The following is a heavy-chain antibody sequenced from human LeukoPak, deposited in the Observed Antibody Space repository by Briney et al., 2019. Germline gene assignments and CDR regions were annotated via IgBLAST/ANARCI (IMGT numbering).Heavy chain of an antibody. CDR3: ARDPGGMITFGGVI. Sequence: SETLSLTCTVSGGSISSYYWSWIRQPPGKGLEWIGYIYYSGSTNYNPSLKSRVTISVDTSKNQFSLKLSSVTAADTAVYYCARDPGGMITFGGVIWGQGTLVSVSS. V-gene: IGHV4-59*12. CDR1: GGSISSYY. J-gene: IGHJ4*02. CDR2: IYYSGST. D-gene: IGHD3-16*01.